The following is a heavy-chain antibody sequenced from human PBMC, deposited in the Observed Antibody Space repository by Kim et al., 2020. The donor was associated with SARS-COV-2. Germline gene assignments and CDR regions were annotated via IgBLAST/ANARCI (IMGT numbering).Heavy chain of an antibody. CDR2: MNPNSGNT. J-gene: IGHJ3*02. CDR3: ARVHSSGYYYVSDAFDI. CDR1: GYTFTSYD. Sequence: ASVKVSCKASGYTFTSYDINWVRQATGQGLEWMGWMNPNSGNTGYAQKFQGRVTMTRNTSISTAYMELSSLRSEDTAVYYCARVHSSGYYYVSDAFDIWGQGTMVTVSS. V-gene: IGHV1-8*01. D-gene: IGHD3-22*01.